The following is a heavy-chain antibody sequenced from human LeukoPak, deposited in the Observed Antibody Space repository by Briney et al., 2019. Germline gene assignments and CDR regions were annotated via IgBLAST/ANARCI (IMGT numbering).Heavy chain of an antibody. J-gene: IGHJ6*02. Sequence: GGFLRLSCAASGFTFSSYAMSWVRQAPGKGLEWVSAISASGGSTYYADSVKGRFTISRDNSKNTLYLQMNSLRAEDTAVYYCAKGRNVLRYPYGMDVWGQGTTVTVSS. D-gene: IGHD3-9*01. CDR1: GFTFSSYA. CDR2: ISASGGST. CDR3: AKGRNVLRYPYGMDV. V-gene: IGHV3-23*01.